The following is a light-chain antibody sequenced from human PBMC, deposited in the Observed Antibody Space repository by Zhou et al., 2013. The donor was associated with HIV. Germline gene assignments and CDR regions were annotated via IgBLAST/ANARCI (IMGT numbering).Light chain of an antibody. Sequence: DIHMTQYPASLSASVGDRVTISCRASQNINTYLSWYQQKAGKPPKLLIYAASRLQSGVPSRFRGSGSGTSFIFTITSLQPEDTGTYFCQQYNELPLTFGGGTTLEI. CDR2: AAS. J-gene: IGKJ4*01. CDR1: QNINTY. CDR3: QQYNELPLT. V-gene: IGKV1-33*01.